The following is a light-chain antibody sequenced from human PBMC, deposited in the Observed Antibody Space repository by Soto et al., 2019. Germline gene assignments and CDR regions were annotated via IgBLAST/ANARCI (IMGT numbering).Light chain of an antibody. Sequence: QSALTQPASVSGSPGQSITISCTGTSSDVGGYKYVSWYQQHPGKAPKLMIYDIRNRPSGVSNRFSGSKSGNTASLTISGLQAEDEADYYCSSHTSSSTRVFGTGTQLTV. CDR2: DIR. J-gene: IGLJ1*01. CDR3: SSHTSSSTRV. V-gene: IGLV2-14*03. CDR1: SSDVGGYKY.